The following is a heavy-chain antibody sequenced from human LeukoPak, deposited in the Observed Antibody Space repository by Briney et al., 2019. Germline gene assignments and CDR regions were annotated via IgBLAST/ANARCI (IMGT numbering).Heavy chain of an antibody. CDR1: GFTFSSHA. V-gene: IGHV3-23*01. J-gene: IGHJ4*02. CDR2: ITAGGGST. Sequence: GGSLRLSCAASGFTFSSHAMSWVRQAPGKGLGWVSAITAGGGSTYYADSVKGRFTISRDNAKNSLYLQMNSLRAEDTAVYYCATNGYIVVVPAAMESINEDYWGQGTLVTVSS. CDR3: ATNGYIVVVPAAMESINEDY. D-gene: IGHD2-2*01.